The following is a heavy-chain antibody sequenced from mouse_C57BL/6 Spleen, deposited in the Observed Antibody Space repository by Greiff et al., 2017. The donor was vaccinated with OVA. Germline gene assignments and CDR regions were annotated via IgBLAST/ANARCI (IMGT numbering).Heavy chain of an antibody. Sequence: QVQLQQPGAELVKPGASVKLSCKASGYTFTSYWMQWVKQRPGQGLEWIGGIDPSDSYTNYNQKFKGKATLTVDTSSSTAYMQLSSLTSEDSAVYYCARRGSPHWYFDVWGTGTTVTVSS. D-gene: IGHD1-1*01. J-gene: IGHJ1*03. V-gene: IGHV1-50*01. CDR1: GYTFTSYW. CDR3: ARRGSPHWYFDV. CDR2: IDPSDSYT.